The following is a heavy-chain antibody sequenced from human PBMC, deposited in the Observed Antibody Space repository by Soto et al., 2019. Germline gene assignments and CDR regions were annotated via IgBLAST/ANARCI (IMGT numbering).Heavy chain of an antibody. V-gene: IGHV1-46*01. CDR1: GYTFTSYY. Sequence: ASVKVSCKASGYTFTSYYMHWVRQAPGQGLEWMGIINPSGGSTSYAQKFQGRVTMTRDTSTSTVYMELSSLRSEDTAVYYCARENVDYGGNSLRLPDYCGQGSLVTVSS. D-gene: IGHD4-17*01. J-gene: IGHJ4*02. CDR3: ARENVDYGGNSLRLPDY. CDR2: INPSGGST.